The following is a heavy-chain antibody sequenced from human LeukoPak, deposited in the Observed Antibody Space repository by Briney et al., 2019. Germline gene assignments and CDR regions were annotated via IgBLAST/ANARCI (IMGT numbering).Heavy chain of an antibody. CDR1: GFSFDDYA. CDR2: ISADGDST. CDR3: AKDQAPYYYATTGYPDY. D-gene: IGHD3-22*01. J-gene: IGHJ4*02. Sequence: GGSLRLSCAAAGFSFDDYAMYWVRQAPGKGLQWVSVISADGDSTYYADSVTGRFTISRDYSKNSLYLQMNSLRSEDTAFYYCAKDQAPYYYATTGYPDYWGQGTLVTVSS. V-gene: IGHV3-43*02.